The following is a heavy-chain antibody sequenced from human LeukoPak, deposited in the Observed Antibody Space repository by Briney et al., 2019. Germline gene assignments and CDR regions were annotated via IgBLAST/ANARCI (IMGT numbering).Heavy chain of an antibody. J-gene: IGHJ4*02. Sequence: GGSLRLSCAASGFTFSSYAMSWVRQAPGKGLEWVSAISGSGGSTYYADSVKGRFTISRDNSKNTLYLQMNSLRAEDTAVYYCAKDAGLSSGRYINPYYWGQGTLVTVSS. CDR3: AKDAGLSSGRYINPYY. CDR2: ISGSGGST. CDR1: GFTFSSYA. V-gene: IGHV3-23*01. D-gene: IGHD6-19*01.